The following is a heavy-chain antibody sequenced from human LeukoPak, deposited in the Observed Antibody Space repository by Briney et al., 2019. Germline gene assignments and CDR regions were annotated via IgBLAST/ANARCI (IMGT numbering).Heavy chain of an antibody. V-gene: IGHV3-74*03. CDR1: GFTFSGHW. CDR2: INERGTDS. CDR3: ARGGGDSSGYYFPAVDY. Sequence: GGSLRLSCTASGFTFSGHWIHWVRQPPGMGLVWVSRINERGTDSMYAESVKGRFTISRDNAKNSLYLQMNSLRAEDTAVYYCARGGGDSSGYYFPAVDYWGQGTLVTVSS. J-gene: IGHJ4*02. D-gene: IGHD3-22*01.